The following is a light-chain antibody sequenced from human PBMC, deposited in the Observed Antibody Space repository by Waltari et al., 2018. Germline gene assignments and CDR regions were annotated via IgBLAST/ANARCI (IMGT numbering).Light chain of an antibody. J-gene: IGKJ1*01. CDR1: QSVSRA. CDR2: AAS. Sequence: EIVLTQSPGTLSLSPGERATLSCSASQSVSRALAWYQHKPGQAPRLLIYAASTRATGVPDRFSGSGSGTDFSLTISRLDPEDFAVYYCQHYVNLPVTFGQGTKVEI. CDR3: QHYVNLPVT. V-gene: IGKV3-20*01.